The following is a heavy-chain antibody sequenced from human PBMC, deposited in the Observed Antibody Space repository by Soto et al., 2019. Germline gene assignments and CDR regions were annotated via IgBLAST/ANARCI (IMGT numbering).Heavy chain of an antibody. CDR1: GGSFSGYY. V-gene: IGHV4-34*01. CDR3: ARETYRSSSFYY. D-gene: IGHD6-6*01. CDR2: INHSGST. Sequence: SETLSLTCAVYGGSFSGYYWSWIRQPPGKGLEWIREINHSGSTNYNPSLKSRVTISVDTSKNQFSLKLSSVTAADTAVYYCARETYRSSSFYYCGRRTLVTVSS. J-gene: IGHJ4*02.